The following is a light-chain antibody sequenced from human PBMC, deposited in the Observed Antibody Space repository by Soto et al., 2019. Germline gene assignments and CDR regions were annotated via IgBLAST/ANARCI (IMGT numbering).Light chain of an antibody. CDR2: GAS. Sequence: EIWMTQSPATLSVSPGERATLSCWASQSVSSKLAWYQQKPGQAPRLLIYGASTRATGIPARFSGSGSGTEFTLTISSLKSEDFAVYYCLQYNNWQPWTFGQGTKVDIK. CDR3: LQYNNWQPWT. J-gene: IGKJ1*01. V-gene: IGKV3-15*01. CDR1: QSVSSK.